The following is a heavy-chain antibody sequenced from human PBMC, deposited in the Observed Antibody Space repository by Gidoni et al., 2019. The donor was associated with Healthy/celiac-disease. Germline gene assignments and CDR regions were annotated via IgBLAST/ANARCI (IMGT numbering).Heavy chain of an antibody. J-gene: IGHJ4*02. CDR3: AKGRGYNSGWFYFDS. V-gene: IGHV3-9*03. Sequence: EVQLVESGGGVVQPGRSLRLSWAASGVTVDDYAMHWVRQAPGNGLGWVSVINLNSGRFGYADSVKGRFAISRDNAKNSLYLEMNSLRAEDMALYYCAKGRGYNSGWFYFDSWGQGTLVTVSS. D-gene: IGHD6-19*01. CDR1: GVTVDDYA. CDR2: INLNSGRF.